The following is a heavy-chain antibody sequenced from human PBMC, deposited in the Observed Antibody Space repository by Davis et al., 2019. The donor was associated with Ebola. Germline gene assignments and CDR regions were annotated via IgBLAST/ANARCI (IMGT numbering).Heavy chain of an antibody. V-gene: IGHV3-20*01. CDR3: VRDGGVRWNYVQYFDL. D-gene: IGHD1-7*01. Sequence: PGGSLRLSCAASGFSFSSTWMHWVRQAPGKGLEWVSGINWNGDRIGYADSVKGRFTISRDKAKNSLYLQMNSLRVEDTAFYHCVRDGGVRWNYVQYFDLWGRGTLVTVSS. CDR1: GFSFSSTW. CDR2: INWNGDRI. J-gene: IGHJ2*01.